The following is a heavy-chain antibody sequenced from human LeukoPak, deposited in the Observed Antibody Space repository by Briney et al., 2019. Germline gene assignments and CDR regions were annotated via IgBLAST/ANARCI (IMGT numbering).Heavy chain of an antibody. CDR1: GGTFSSYA. CDR2: IIPILGIA. Sequence: GASVKVSCKASGGTFSSYAIRWVRQAAGQGRAWVGRIIPILGIANQAQKVQGRVTITADKSTSTAYMELSSLRSEDTAVYYCARVPGFHSSYYFVNSASMDVWGQGTTVTVSS. V-gene: IGHV1-69*04. J-gene: IGHJ6*02. CDR3: ARVPGFHSSYYFVNSASMDV. D-gene: IGHD3-22*01.